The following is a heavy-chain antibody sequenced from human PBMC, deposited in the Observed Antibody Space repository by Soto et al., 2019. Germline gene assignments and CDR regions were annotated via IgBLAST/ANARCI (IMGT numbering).Heavy chain of an antibody. CDR2: IKGDGSIP. CDR1: GFSLSTYW. V-gene: IGHV3-74*01. CDR3: ARTDYADY. J-gene: IGHJ4*02. Sequence: EVHLVESGGGLVQPGGSLRLSCAASGFSLSTYWMHWVRQTPGKGLVWVSRIKGDGSIPTYADSVKGRFTISRDSAKNTLYLQMNSLRADATAVYYCARTDYADYWGQGTLVTVSS.